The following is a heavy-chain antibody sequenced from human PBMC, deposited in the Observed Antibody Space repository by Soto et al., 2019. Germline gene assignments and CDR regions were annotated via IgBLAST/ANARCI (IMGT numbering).Heavy chain of an antibody. CDR3: ARQPPGGDDSFDV. J-gene: IGHJ3*01. D-gene: IGHD3-16*01. V-gene: IGHV4-59*08. CDR1: GGSISNYY. CDR2: FYYSGTT. Sequence: QVQLQESGPGLVKPLETLSLTCAVSGGSISNYYWSWIRQTPGKRLEWIGYFYYSGTTKYNPSLKSRVTISGDPYKNQLSLELTSVTAADTAVYYCARQPPGGDDSFDVWGQGTMVTVSS.